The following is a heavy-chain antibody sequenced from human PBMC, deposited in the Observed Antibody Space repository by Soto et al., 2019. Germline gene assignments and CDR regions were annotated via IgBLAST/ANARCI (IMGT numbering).Heavy chain of an antibody. D-gene: IGHD3-22*01. Sequence: PGESLKISCKGSGYSFSTYWIGWVRQMPGRGLEWMGIIYPGDSDTIYSPSFQGQVTMSADKSITTAYLQWSSLKASNTAMYYCARRGYYDRTKDAFDIWGQGPMVTVSS. CDR1: GYSFSTYW. J-gene: IGHJ3*02. CDR2: IYPGDSDT. CDR3: ARRGYYDRTKDAFDI. V-gene: IGHV5-51*01.